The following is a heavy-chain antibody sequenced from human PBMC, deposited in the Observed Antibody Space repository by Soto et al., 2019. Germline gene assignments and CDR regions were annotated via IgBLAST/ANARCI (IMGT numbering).Heavy chain of an antibody. CDR1: GYTFTIYG. Sequence: ASLKVPCKASGYTFTIYGISWVRQAPGQGLEWMGWISAYNGNTNYAQMLQGRVTMTTDTSTSTAYMELRSLRSDDTAVYYCARGVGASYYFDYWGQGTLVTVSS. J-gene: IGHJ4*02. D-gene: IGHD1-26*01. V-gene: IGHV1-18*01. CDR3: ARGVGASYYFDY. CDR2: ISAYNGNT.